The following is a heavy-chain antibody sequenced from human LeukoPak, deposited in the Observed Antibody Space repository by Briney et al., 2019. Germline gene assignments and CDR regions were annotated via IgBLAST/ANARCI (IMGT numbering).Heavy chain of an antibody. J-gene: IGHJ4*02. CDR3: AREGVIDDSSGYYHPFDC. V-gene: IGHV4-34*01. Sequence: SETLSLTCAVYGGSFSGYYWSWIRQPPGKGLEWIGEINHSGSTNYNPSLKSRVTISVDTSKNQFSLKLSSVTAADTAVYYCAREGVIDDSSGYYHPFDCWGQGTLVTVSS. CDR2: INHSGST. D-gene: IGHD3-22*01. CDR1: GGSFSGYY.